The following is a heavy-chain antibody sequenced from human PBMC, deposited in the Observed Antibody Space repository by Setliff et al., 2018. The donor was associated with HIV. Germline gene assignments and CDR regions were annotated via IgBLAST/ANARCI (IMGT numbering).Heavy chain of an antibody. CDR3: ARRGDSSGYYDAFDV. J-gene: IGHJ3*01. D-gene: IGHD3-22*01. Sequence: PSETLSLTCAVSGGSISSGSYYWSWIRQPAGKGLEWIGHIYTSGSTKYNPSLKSRVSISVDKPKNQFSLKLNSVTAADTAMYYCARRGDSSGYYDAFDVWGQGTKVTVSS. V-gene: IGHV4-61*09. CDR1: GGSISSGSYY. CDR2: IYTSGST.